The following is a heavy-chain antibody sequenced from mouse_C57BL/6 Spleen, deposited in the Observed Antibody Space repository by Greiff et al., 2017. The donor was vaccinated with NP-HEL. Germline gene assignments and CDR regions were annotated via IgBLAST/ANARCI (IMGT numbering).Heavy chain of an antibody. V-gene: IGHV3-6*01. CDR1: GYSITSGYY. Sequence: EVQLQQSGPGLVKPSQSLSLTCSVTGYSITSGYYWNWIRQFPGNKLEWMGYISYDGSNNYNPSLKNRISITRDTSKNQFFLKLNSVTTEDTATYYCARGLDGYYSFAYWGQGTLVTVSA. D-gene: IGHD2-3*01. CDR2: ISYDGSN. CDR3: ARGLDGYYSFAY. J-gene: IGHJ3*01.